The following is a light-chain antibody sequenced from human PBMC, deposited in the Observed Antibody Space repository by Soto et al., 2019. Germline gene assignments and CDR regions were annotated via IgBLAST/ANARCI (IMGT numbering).Light chain of an antibody. V-gene: IGKV4-1*01. J-gene: IGKJ3*01. Sequence: DIVMTQSPDSLAVSLGERATINCKSSQSVFYSPKNKNYLAWYQQKPGQPPKLLIYWASTRESGVPDRFSGSGSGTDFTLTISSLQAEDVAVYSCQQYYATPLTFGPGTKVDIK. CDR3: QQYYATPLT. CDR1: QSVFYSPKNKNY. CDR2: WAS.